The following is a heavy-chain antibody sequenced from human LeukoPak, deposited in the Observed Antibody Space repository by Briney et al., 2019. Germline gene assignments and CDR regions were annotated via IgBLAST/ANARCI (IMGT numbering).Heavy chain of an antibody. Sequence: PGGSLRLSCAASGFTFSSYTMNWVRQAPGKGLEWVSSISSSSSYIYYADSVKGRSTISRDNAKNSLYLQMNSLRAEDTAVYYCARDRNYDYIWGSYRPDYFGYWGQGTLVTVSS. D-gene: IGHD3-16*02. V-gene: IGHV3-21*01. CDR2: ISSSSSYI. CDR1: GFTFSSYT. J-gene: IGHJ4*02. CDR3: ARDRNYDYIWGSYRPDYFGY.